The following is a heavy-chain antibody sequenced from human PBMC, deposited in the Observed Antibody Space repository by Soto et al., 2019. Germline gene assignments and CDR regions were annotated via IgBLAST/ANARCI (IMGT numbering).Heavy chain of an antibody. CDR3: ARDTIFGVVTYYYYYGLDV. CDR1: GYTFTSYG. CDR2: ISAYNGNT. J-gene: IGHJ6*02. V-gene: IGHV1-18*01. Sequence: ASVKVSCKASGYTFTSYGISWVRQAPGQGLEWMGWISAYNGNTNYAQKLQGRVTMTTDTSTSTAYMELRSLRSDDTAVYYCARDTIFGVVTYYYYYGLDVWGQGTTVTVSS. D-gene: IGHD3-3*01.